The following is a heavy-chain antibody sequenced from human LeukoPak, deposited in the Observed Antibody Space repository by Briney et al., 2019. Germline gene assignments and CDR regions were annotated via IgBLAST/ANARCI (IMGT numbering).Heavy chain of an antibody. Sequence: SETLSLTCTVSGGSISSGSYYWSWIRQPAGKGLEWIGRIYTSGSTNYNPSLRSRVTISVDTSKNQFSLKLSSVTAADTAVYYCARAEGYGGELDSWGQGTLVTVSS. J-gene: IGHJ4*02. CDR2: IYTSGST. CDR1: GGSISSGSYY. D-gene: IGHD4-23*01. V-gene: IGHV4-61*02. CDR3: ARAEGYGGELDS.